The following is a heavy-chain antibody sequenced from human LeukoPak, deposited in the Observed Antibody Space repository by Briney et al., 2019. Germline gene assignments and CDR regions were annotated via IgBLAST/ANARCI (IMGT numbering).Heavy chain of an antibody. J-gene: IGHJ6*03. CDR2: IYYSGST. CDR1: GGSISSYY. CDR3: ARGWGYYDIMTGGGYYYYYMDV. Sequence: SETLSLTCTVSGGSISSYYWSWIRQPPRKGLERDGYIYYSGSTNYNPSLKSRVTISVDTSKNQFSLKLSSVPAADAAVYYCARGWGYYDIMTGGGYYYYYMDVWGKGTTVTISS. V-gene: IGHV4-59*01. D-gene: IGHD3-9*01.